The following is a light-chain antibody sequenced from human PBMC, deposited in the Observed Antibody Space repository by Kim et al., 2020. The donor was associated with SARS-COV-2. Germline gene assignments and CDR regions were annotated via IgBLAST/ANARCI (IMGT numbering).Light chain of an antibody. CDR2: AAS. Sequence: ASVGDRVTIPCRASQGISTYLAWFLQKRGKVPKRLIYAASRWQSGVPSRFSGSGSGTEFTLTISRLQPEDFATYYCLQHKSYHFTLGGGTKVDIK. CDR3: LQHKSYHFT. CDR1: QGISTY. V-gene: IGKV1-17*03. J-gene: IGKJ4*01.